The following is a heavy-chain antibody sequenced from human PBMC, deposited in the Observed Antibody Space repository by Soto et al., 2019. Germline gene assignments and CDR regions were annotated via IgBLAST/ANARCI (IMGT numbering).Heavy chain of an antibody. V-gene: IGHV3-23*01. Sequence: GAVRLSGLGSEYTFSSYAICCVRQAPGKGLEWVSVISGSGGGTYYADSVKGRFAVSRDNSKSTLYLQMNSLRDEDTAVYYCAKVPKGEMGTVFQAFDICGQRTMVTVS. CDR1: EYTFSSYA. D-gene: IGHD1-26*01. CDR2: ISGSGGGT. CDR3: AKVPKGEMGTVFQAFDI. J-gene: IGHJ3*02.